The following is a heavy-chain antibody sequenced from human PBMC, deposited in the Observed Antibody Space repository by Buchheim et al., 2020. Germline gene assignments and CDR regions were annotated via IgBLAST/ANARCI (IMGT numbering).Heavy chain of an antibody. Sequence: QVQLVESGGGVVQPGRSLRLSCAASGFTFSSYAMHWVRQAPGKGLEWVAVISYDGSNKYYADSVKGRFTISRDNSKNTLYLQMNSLRAEDTAGYYCAREGDGYNGVFDSWGQGTL. D-gene: IGHD5-24*01. CDR3: AREGDGYNGVFDS. J-gene: IGHJ4*02. CDR1: GFTFSSYA. V-gene: IGHV3-30*04. CDR2: ISYDGSNK.